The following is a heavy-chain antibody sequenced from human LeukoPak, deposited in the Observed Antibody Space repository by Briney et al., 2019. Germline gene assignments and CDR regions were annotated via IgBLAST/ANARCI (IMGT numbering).Heavy chain of an antibody. Sequence: ASVKVSCKASEFTFTAYYLHWVRQAPGQGLEWMGIINPSGGSTSYAQKFQGRVTMTRDTSTSTVYMELSSLRSEDTAVYFCARVDAEGSGVKYFDYWGQGTLVTVSS. CDR3: ARVDAEGSGVKYFDY. J-gene: IGHJ4*02. D-gene: IGHD3-10*01. CDR2: INPSGGST. V-gene: IGHV1-46*01. CDR1: EFTFTAYY.